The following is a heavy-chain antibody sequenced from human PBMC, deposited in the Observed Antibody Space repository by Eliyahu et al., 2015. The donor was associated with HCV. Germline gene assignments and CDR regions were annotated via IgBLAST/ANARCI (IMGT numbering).Heavy chain of an antibody. V-gene: IGHV4-39*01. J-gene: IGHJ3*02. CDR2: IYYSGST. CDR1: GGXXSSSSYY. CDR3: ARQAGFDWLFHRSAFDI. Sequence: QLQLQESGPGLXKPSETLSLTXXVSGGXXSSSSYYWGWIRQPPGKGLEWIGSIYYSGSTYYXPSLKSRVTISVDTPKNQFSLKLSSVTAADTAVYYCARQAGFDWLFHRSAFDIWGQGTMVTVSS. D-gene: IGHD3-9*01.